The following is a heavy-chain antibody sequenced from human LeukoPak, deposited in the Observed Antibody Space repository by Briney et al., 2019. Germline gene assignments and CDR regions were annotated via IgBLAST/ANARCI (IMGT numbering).Heavy chain of an antibody. Sequence: SETLSLTCAVYGGSFSGYYWSWIRQPPGKGLEWIGRIYTSGSTNYNPSLKSRVTMSVDTSKNQFSLKLSSVTAADTAVYYCARDWRYRFDPWGQGTLVTVSS. CDR1: GGSFSGYY. V-gene: IGHV4-59*10. J-gene: IGHJ5*02. CDR2: IYTSGST. D-gene: IGHD2-2*02. CDR3: ARDWRYRFDP.